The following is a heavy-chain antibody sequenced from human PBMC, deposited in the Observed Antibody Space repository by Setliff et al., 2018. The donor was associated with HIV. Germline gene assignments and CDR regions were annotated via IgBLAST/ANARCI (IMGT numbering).Heavy chain of an antibody. CDR3: APEVGYSSSSSPN. V-gene: IGHV4-39*01. D-gene: IGHD6-6*01. CDR1: GGSISSSSYY. Sequence: SETLSLTCTVSGGSISSSSYYWGWIRQPPGKGLEWIGGIYYSGSTYYNPSLKSRVTISVDTSKNQFSLKLSSVTAADTAVYYCAPEVGYSSSSSPNWGQGTLVTVSS. J-gene: IGHJ4*02. CDR2: IYYSGST.